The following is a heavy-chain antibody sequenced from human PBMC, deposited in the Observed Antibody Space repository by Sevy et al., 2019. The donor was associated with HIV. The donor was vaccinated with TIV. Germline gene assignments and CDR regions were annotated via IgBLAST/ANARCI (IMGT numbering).Heavy chain of an antibody. CDR2: IIPIFGTT. V-gene: IGHV1-69*13. J-gene: IGHJ4*02. D-gene: IGHD2-2*01. CDR3: SMTPLLIIPGATDLYFDN. Sequence: ASVKVSCKASGGTFSNYALSWVRQAPGQGLEWMGGIIPIFGTTNFAQTFQGRVTITADESTSTAYMELSSLRSADTAVYFCSMTPLLIIPGATDLYFDNWGQGTLVTVSS. CDR1: GGTFSNYA.